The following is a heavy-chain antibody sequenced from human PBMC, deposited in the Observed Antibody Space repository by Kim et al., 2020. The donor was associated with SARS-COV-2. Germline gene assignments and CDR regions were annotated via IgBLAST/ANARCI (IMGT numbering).Heavy chain of an antibody. CDR2: IYYSGST. CDR3: ARLLRNYDSSGYYYFPSYFDY. Sequence: SETLSLTCTVSGGSISSSSYYWGWIRQPPGKGLEWIGSIYYSGSTYYNPSLKSRVTISVDTSKNQFSLKLSSVTAADTAVYYCARLLRNYDSSGYYYFPSYFDYWGQGTLVTVSS. V-gene: IGHV4-39*01. D-gene: IGHD3-22*01. CDR1: GGSISSSSYY. J-gene: IGHJ4*02.